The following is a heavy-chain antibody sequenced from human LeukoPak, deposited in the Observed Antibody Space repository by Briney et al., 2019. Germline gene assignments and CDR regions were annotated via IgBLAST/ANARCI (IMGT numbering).Heavy chain of an antibody. CDR1: GLTVSSTY. V-gene: IGHV3-66*01. D-gene: IGHD3-3*01. J-gene: IGHJ4*02. Sequence: GGSLRLSCAASGLTVSSTYMSWVRQTLGKGLEWVSVIYSGGSTYYADSVKGRFTISRDNSKNTLYLQMNSLRAEDTAVYYCARDLLEWYFDYWGQGTLVTVSS. CDR3: ARDLLEWYFDY. CDR2: IYSGGST.